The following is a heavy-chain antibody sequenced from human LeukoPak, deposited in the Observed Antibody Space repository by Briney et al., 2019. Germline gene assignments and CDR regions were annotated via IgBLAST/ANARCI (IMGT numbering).Heavy chain of an antibody. D-gene: IGHD2-15*01. CDR2: INHSGST. J-gene: IGHJ4*02. CDR3: ARGSRTTLYY. CDR1: GGSFNGYY. V-gene: IGHV4-34*01. Sequence: SETLSLTCAVYGGSFNGYYWSWIRQPPGKGLEWIGEINHSGSTNYNPSLKSRVTISVDTSKNQFSLKLSSVTAADTAVYYCARGSRTTLYYWGQRTLVTVSS.